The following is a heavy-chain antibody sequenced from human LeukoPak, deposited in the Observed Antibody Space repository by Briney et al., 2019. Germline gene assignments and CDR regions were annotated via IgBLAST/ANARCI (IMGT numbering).Heavy chain of an antibody. Sequence: SQTLSLTCAVSGGSISSGGYSWSWIRQPPGTGLEWIGYIYHSGSTYYNPSLKSRVTISVDRSKNQSSLKLSSVTAADTAVYYRARGTTVTTLDYWGQGTLVTVSS. V-gene: IGHV4-30-2*01. J-gene: IGHJ4*02. D-gene: IGHD4-11*01. CDR3: ARGTTVTTLDY. CDR1: GGSISSGGYS. CDR2: IYHSGST.